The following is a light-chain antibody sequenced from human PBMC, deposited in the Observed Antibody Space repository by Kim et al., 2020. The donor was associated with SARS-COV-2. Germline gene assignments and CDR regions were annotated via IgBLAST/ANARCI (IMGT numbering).Light chain of an antibody. V-gene: IGKV3-11*01. CDR3: QQRGNWPWT. CDR2: DGY. CDR1: QSVSIY. Sequence: LSPGERAPPSCGASQSVSIYIAWYQQKRGRAPRLLSYDGYRRATGIPARFTGSGSGTDFTLTISSVEHEDFAIYYCQQRGNWPWTFGRGTKVDIK. J-gene: IGKJ1*01.